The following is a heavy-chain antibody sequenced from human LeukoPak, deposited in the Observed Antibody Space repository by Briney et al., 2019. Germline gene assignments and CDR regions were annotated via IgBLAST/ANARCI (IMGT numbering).Heavy chain of an antibody. V-gene: IGHV4-34*01. CDR1: GGSFSGYY. CDR3: AGRLHSLDY. D-gene: IGHD4-4*01. CDR2: INHSGST. J-gene: IGHJ4*02. Sequence: SETLSLTCAVYGGSFSGYYWSWIRQPPGKGLEWIGEINHSGSTNYNPPLKSRVTISVDTSKNQFSLKLSSVTAADTAVYYCAGRLHSLDYWGQGTLVTVSS.